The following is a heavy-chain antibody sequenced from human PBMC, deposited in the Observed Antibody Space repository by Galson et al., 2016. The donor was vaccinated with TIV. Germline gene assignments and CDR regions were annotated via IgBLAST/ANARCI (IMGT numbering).Heavy chain of an antibody. CDR3: VRSTGYNKVNGPFDV. CDR1: GGPLSSYA. D-gene: IGHD1-14*01. Sequence: SVKVSCKASGGPLSSYATGWVRQAPGQGPEWMGGIMPIFGTTKYEQKFQGRVTITADEMSGSAYMELSGLISMDTAVYYCVRSTGYNKVNGPFDVWGQGTLVIVSS. CDR2: IMPIFGTT. J-gene: IGHJ3*01. V-gene: IGHV1-69*13.